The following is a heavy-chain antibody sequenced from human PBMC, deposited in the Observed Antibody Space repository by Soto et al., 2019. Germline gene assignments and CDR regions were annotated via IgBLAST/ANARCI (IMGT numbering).Heavy chain of an antibody. CDR3: ARDVGTTNYKFDI. Sequence: XGSLILSCSASGFTFSSYGLHWVRQAPGKGLDWVAAIGYDGSKKDYAGSVRGRFTISRDDSESTLFLQMNNLRPEDTAVYYCARDVGTTNYKFDIWGQGTLVTVSS. V-gene: IGHV3-33*01. D-gene: IGHD1-26*01. CDR2: IGYDGSKK. J-gene: IGHJ4*02. CDR1: GFTFSSYG.